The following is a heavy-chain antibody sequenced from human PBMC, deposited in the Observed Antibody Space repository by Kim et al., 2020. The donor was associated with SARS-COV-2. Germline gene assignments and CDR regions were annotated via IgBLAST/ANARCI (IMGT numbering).Heavy chain of an antibody. J-gene: IGHJ3*02. Sequence: ASVKVSCKASGYTFTSYDINWVRQATGQGLEWMGWMNPNRGNTGYAQKFQGRVTMTRNTSISTAYMELSSLRSEDTAVYYCARVIFAAPAYDAFDIWGQGTMVTVSS. D-gene: IGHD3-3*02. V-gene: IGHV1-8*01. CDR2: MNPNRGNT. CDR1: GYTFTSYD. CDR3: ARVIFAAPAYDAFDI.